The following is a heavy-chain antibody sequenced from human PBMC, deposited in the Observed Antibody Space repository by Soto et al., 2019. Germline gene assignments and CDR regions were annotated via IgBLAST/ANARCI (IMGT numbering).Heavy chain of an antibody. J-gene: IGHJ5*02. Sequence: SETLSLTCAVSGGSISSGGYSWSWIRQPPGKGLEWIGYIYHSGSTYYNPSLKSRVTISVDRSKNQFSLKLSSVTAADTAVYYCARGYYYDQNWFDPWGQGTLVTVSS. CDR1: GGSISSGGYS. CDR3: ARGYYYDQNWFDP. V-gene: IGHV4-30-2*01. D-gene: IGHD3-22*01. CDR2: IYHSGST.